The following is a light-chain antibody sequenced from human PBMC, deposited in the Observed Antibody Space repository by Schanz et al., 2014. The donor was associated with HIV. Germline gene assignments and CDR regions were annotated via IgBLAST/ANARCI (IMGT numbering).Light chain of an antibody. CDR1: SSDVGSYNL. J-gene: IGLJ3*02. V-gene: IGLV2-14*02. CDR3: SSYTSSNTWV. CDR2: DVS. Sequence: QSALTQPASVSGSPGQSITISCTGTSSDVGSYNLVSWYQQHPGKAPKLMIYDVSNRPSGVPDRFSGSKSGNTASLTVSGLQAEDEADYYCSSYTSSNTWVFGGGTKLTVL.